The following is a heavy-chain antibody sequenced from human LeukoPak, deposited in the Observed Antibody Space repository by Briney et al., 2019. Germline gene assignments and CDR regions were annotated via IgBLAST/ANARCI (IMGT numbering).Heavy chain of an antibody. Sequence: NTSETLSLTCTVSGGSISSSSYYWSWIRQPPGKGLEWIGEINHSGSTNYNPSLKSRVTISVDTSKNQFSLKLSSVTAADTAVYYCARRPLPPYYYGSGSPYYFDYWGQGTLVTVSS. CDR1: GGSISSSSYY. J-gene: IGHJ4*02. D-gene: IGHD3-10*01. V-gene: IGHV4-39*07. CDR2: INHSGST. CDR3: ARRPLPPYYYGSGSPYYFDY.